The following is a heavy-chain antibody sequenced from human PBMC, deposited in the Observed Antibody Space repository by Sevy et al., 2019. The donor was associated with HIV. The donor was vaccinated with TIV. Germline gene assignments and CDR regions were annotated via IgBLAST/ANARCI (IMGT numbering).Heavy chain of an antibody. CDR3: ARVGADGSGYYGDWFDP. D-gene: IGHD3-22*01. Sequence: SETLSLTCTVSCGSISSYYWSWIRQPPGKGLEWIGYIYYSGSTNYNPSLKSRVTISVDTSKNQFSLKLSSVTAADTAVYYCARVGADGSGYYGDWFDPWGQGTLVTVSS. CDR2: IYYSGST. V-gene: IGHV4-59*01. CDR1: CGSISSYY. J-gene: IGHJ5*02.